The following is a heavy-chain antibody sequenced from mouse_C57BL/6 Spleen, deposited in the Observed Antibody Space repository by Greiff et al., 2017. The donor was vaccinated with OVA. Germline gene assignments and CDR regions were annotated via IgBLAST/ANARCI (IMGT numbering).Heavy chain of an antibody. V-gene: IGHV1-61*01. CDR1: GYTFTSYW. Sequence: VQLQQPGAELVRPGSSVKLSCKASGYTFTSYWMDWVKQRPGQGLEWIGNIYPSDSETHYNQKFKDKATLTVDKSSSTAYMQLSSLTSEDSAVYYCARSTTVVATGAMDYWGQGTSVTVSS. CDR3: ARSTTVVATGAMDY. J-gene: IGHJ4*01. D-gene: IGHD1-1*01. CDR2: IYPSDSET.